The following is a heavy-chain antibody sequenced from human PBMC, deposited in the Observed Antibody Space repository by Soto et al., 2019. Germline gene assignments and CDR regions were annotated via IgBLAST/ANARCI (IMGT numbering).Heavy chain of an antibody. J-gene: IGHJ4*02. CDR3: ARDALYYYDSSGYFGFDY. Sequence: SVKVSCKASGGTFSSYTISWVRQAPGQGLEWMGRIIPILGIANYAQKFQGRVTITADKSTSTAYMELSSLRSEDTAVYYCARDALYYYDSSGYFGFDYWGQGTLVTVSS. CDR2: IIPILGIA. D-gene: IGHD3-22*01. CDR1: GGTFSSYT. V-gene: IGHV1-69*04.